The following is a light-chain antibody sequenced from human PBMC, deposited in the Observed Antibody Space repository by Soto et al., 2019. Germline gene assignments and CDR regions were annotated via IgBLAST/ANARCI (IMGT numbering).Light chain of an antibody. J-gene: IGKJ4*02. V-gene: IGKV3-20*01. CDR2: GAS. Sequence: EIVLTQSPGTLSLSPGESATLSCRASQTVFNRNLAWYQQKPGQAPKLLIYGASGRAAGIPDRFSGSGSETDVILDISRLEPEDFAVDYCQQYGNSPLSFGGGTMVDSK. CDR1: QTVFNRN. CDR3: QQYGNSPLS.